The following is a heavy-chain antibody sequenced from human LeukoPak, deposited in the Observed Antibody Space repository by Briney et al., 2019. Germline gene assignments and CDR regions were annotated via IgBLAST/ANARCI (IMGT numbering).Heavy chain of an antibody. V-gene: IGHV4-59*08. CDR2: IYYSGSI. CDR3: ARYSGSYSGFDY. D-gene: IGHD1-26*01. CDR1: GGSISSYY. J-gene: IGHJ4*02. Sequence: PSLTXXVSGGSISSYYWSWIRQPPGKGLEWIGYIYYSGSINYNPSLKSRVTISVDTSKNQFSLKLRSVTAADTAVYYCARYSGSYSGFDYWGQXXXXXXSS.